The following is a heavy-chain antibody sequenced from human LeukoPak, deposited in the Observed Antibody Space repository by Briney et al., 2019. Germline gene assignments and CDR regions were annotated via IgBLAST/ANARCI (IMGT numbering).Heavy chain of an antibody. V-gene: IGHV3-49*04. J-gene: IGHJ4*02. Sequence: PGGSLRLSCLTSGFTFRDYGLGWVRQAPGMGLEWVSFTRSKIYGGAPEYAASVRGRFSVPRDDSESIAYLQMNNLESEDTAVYYCARGQTVSGAKYYFDFWSPGTLVAVSS. CDR2: TRSKIYGGAP. CDR1: GFTFRDYG. D-gene: IGHD2/OR15-2a*01. CDR3: ARGQTVSGAKYYFDF.